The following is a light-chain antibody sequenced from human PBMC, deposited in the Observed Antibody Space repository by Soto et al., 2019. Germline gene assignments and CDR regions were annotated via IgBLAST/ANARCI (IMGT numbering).Light chain of an antibody. CDR3: QSYDSSLSGPL. CDR2: GNN. V-gene: IGLV1-40*01. CDR1: SSKIGAGYD. J-gene: IGLJ2*01. Sequence: QSALTQPPSVSGAPGQRVTISWTGSSSKIGAGYDVHWYEQLPGTAPKLLIYGNNNRPSGVPDRISGSKSGTSASLAITGLQTEDEADYYCQSYDSSLSGPLFGGGTKLTVL.